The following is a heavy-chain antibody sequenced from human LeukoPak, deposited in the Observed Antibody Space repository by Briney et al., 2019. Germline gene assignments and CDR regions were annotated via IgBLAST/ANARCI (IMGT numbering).Heavy chain of an antibody. J-gene: IGHJ4*02. D-gene: IGHD2-21*02. V-gene: IGHV3-7*04. Sequence: GGALRLSCTTSGFTFSTYWMSWVRHTPGKGLEWVANIHPDGNEKYHLDSVTSRFTIARANAKNSLYLQMNSLRVEDTAVYYCARGDDFSGDYWGQGTLVTVSS. CDR1: GFTFSTYW. CDR3: ARGDDFSGDY. CDR2: IHPDGNEK.